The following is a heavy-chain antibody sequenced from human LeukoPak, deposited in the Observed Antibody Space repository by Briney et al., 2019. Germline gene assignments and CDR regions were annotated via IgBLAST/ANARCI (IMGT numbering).Heavy chain of an antibody. V-gene: IGHV3-30*04. CDR2: ISYHGSNK. Sequence: PGGCLRLSCAASGFTFSSYSMHWVRQAPGKGLEWLTLISYHGSNKEYTDSVKGRFTISRDNSKNTLFLQMNSLRTEDTAIYFCARSPERLGQGYLDSWGQGTLVTVSS. D-gene: IGHD3/OR15-3a*01. CDR3: ARSPERLGQGYLDS. CDR1: GFTFSSYS. J-gene: IGHJ4*02.